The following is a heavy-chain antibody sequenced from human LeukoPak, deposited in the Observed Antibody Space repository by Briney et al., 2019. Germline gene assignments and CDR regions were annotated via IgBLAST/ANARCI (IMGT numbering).Heavy chain of an antibody. Sequence: GGSLRLSCAASGFTVSSYGMHWVRQAPGKGLEWVAVMSYDGSNKYYADSVKGRFTISRDNSKNTLYLQMNSLRAEDTAVYYCAKEGSSGSYPSYGMYVWGQGTTVTVSS. D-gene: IGHD1-26*01. J-gene: IGHJ6*02. CDR3: AKEGSSGSYPSYGMYV. CDR2: MSYDGSNK. CDR1: GFTVSSYG. V-gene: IGHV3-30*18.